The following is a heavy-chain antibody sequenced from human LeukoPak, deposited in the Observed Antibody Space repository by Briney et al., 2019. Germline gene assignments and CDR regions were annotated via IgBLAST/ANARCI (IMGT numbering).Heavy chain of an antibody. CDR3: ARVAGDIVLMVYAISGLDY. CDR2: ISSSGSTI. J-gene: IGHJ4*02. V-gene: IGHV3-48*03. CDR1: GFTFSSYE. Sequence: QTGGSLRLSCAASGFTFSSYEMNWVRQAPGKGLEWVSYISSSGSTIYYADSVKGRFTISRDNAKNSLYLQMNSLRAEDTAVYYCARVAGDIVLMVYAISGLDYWGQGTLVTVSS. D-gene: IGHD2-8*01.